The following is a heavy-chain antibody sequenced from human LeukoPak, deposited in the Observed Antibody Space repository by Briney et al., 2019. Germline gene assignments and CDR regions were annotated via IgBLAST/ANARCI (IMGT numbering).Heavy chain of an antibody. Sequence: SETLSLTCTVSGGSISSYYWGWIRQPPGRGLEWIGYIYSSGSTNYNPSLKSRVTISVDTSKNQFSLKLSSVTAADTAVYYCARRSGSYYWYFDLWGRGTLVTVSS. J-gene: IGHJ2*01. V-gene: IGHV4-59*12. CDR2: IYSSGST. D-gene: IGHD1-26*01. CDR1: GGSISSYY. CDR3: ARRSGSYYWYFDL.